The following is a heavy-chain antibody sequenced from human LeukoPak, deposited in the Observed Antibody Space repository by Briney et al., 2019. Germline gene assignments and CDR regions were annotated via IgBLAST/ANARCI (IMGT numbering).Heavy chain of an antibody. Sequence: GGSLRLSCAASGFTFSSYSMNWVRQAPGKGLEWVSYISSSSSTIYYADSVKGQFTISRDNAKNSLYLQMNSLRDEDTAVYFCASQRDFWRGYWFDPWGQGTLVTVSS. D-gene: IGHD3-3*01. CDR3: ASQRDFWRGYWFDP. V-gene: IGHV3-48*02. CDR2: ISSSSSTI. J-gene: IGHJ5*02. CDR1: GFTFSSYS.